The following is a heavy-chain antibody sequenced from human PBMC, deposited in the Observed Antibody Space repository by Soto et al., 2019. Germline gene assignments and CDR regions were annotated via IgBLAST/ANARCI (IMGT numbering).Heavy chain of an antibody. CDR1: GFTLGPYG. Sequence: VQLLESGGGLVQPGGSLRLSCVVSGFTLGPYGVTWVRQVPGKGLEWVSGFSGGSGTTHHKDSVNGRFTISRGDPRSAVYLQMNSLGVDDTAVDYCTRWNGYGDHWGRGTLVTVSS. V-gene: IGHV3-23*01. CDR2: FSGGSGTT. J-gene: IGHJ2*01. D-gene: IGHD4-17*01. CDR3: TRWNGYGDH.